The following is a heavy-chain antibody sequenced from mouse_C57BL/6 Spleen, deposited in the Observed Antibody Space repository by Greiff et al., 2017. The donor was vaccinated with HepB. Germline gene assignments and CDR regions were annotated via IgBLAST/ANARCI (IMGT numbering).Heavy chain of an antibody. CDR2: ISYDGSN. J-gene: IGHJ1*03. Sequence: EVKLQQSGPGLVKPSQSLSLTCSVTGYSITSGYYWNWIRQFPGNKLEWMGYISYDGSNNYNPSLKNRISITRDTSKNQFFLKLNSVTTEDTATYYCARDPGSSYGYFDVWGTGTTVTVSS. V-gene: IGHV3-6*01. CDR1: GYSITSGYY. CDR3: ARDPGSSYGYFDV. D-gene: IGHD1-1*01.